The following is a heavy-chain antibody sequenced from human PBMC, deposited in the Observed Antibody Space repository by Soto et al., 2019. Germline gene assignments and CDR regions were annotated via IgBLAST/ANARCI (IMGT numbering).Heavy chain of an antibody. D-gene: IGHD6-13*01. J-gene: IGHJ4*02. CDR3: ATMEGHSSSWFRRTQDY. CDR2: IDPSDSYT. Sequence: PXESLTIPRKSAGDSFTSYWISVVRQRPGKGLEWMGRIDPSDSYTNYSPSFQGHVTISADKSIRTAYLQWSRLKASDTGMYYCATMEGHSSSWFRRTQDYWGQGTLVTVSS. CDR1: GDSFTSYW. V-gene: IGHV5-10-1*01.